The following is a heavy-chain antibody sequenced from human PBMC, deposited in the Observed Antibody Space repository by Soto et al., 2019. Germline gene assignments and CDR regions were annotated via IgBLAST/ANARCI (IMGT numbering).Heavy chain of an antibody. V-gene: IGHV3-7*01. D-gene: IGHD1-1*01. CDR3: ARTEMEYYYYMDV. Sequence: GGSLRLSCAASGFTFSSYWMSWVRQAPGKGLEWVANIKQDGSEKYYVDSVKGRFTISRDNAKNSLYLQMNSLRAEDTAVYYCARTEMEYYYYMDVWGKGTTVTVSS. J-gene: IGHJ6*03. CDR2: IKQDGSEK. CDR1: GFTFSSYW.